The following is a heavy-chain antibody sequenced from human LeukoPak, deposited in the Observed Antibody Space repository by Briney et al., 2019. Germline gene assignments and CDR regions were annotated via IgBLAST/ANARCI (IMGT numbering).Heavy chain of an antibody. D-gene: IGHD2-21*02. CDR1: GGTFSSYT. Sequence: ASVTVSCKASGGTFSSYTITWVRQAPGQGLEWMGGIIPIFGTANYAQKFQGRVTITADESTSTAYMELSSVRSKDTAVYYCARVNCGGDCYSDRGAFDIWGQGTMVTVSS. J-gene: IGHJ3*02. CDR2: IIPIFGTA. CDR3: ARVNCGGDCYSDRGAFDI. V-gene: IGHV1-69*01.